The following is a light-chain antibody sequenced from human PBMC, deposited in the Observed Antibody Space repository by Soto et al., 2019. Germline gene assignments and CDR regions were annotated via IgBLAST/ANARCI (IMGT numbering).Light chain of an antibody. CDR3: QQYNTYPIT. J-gene: IGKJ5*01. V-gene: IGKV1D-16*01. Sequence: DIQMTQSPSSLSASVGDRVTNTCRASQSISTWLAWYQQKPGKAPKSLIYATSNLQSGVPSRFSGSGFGTEFTLTISSLQPEDFATYYCQQYNTYPITFGQGTRLEIK. CDR1: QSISTW. CDR2: ATS.